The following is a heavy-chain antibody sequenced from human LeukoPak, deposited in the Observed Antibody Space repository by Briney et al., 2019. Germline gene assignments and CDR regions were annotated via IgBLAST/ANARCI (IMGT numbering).Heavy chain of an antibody. J-gene: IGHJ4*02. D-gene: IGHD4-17*01. CDR2: INSDGSST. CDR1: GFTFSGYW. Sequence: GGSLRLSCAASGFTFSGYWMHWVRQAPGKGLVWISRINSDGSSTNYADSVQGRFTISRDNAKTMLYLQMNSLRAEDTAMYFCARDLPDYDDYNWGQGTLVTVSS. CDR3: ARDLPDYDDYN. V-gene: IGHV3-74*01.